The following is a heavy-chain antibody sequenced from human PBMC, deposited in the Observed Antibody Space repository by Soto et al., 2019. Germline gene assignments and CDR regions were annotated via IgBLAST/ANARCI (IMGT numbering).Heavy chain of an antibody. J-gene: IGHJ6*02. D-gene: IGHD3-10*01. CDR1: GGSISSGDYY. CDR3: ARGGESYGSGSPSLNYYGMDV. V-gene: IGHV4-30-4*01. Sequence: PSETLSLTCTVSGGSISSGDYYWSWIRQPPGKGLEWIGYIYYSGSTYYNPSLKSRVTISVDTSKNQFSLKLSSVTAADKAVYYCARGGESYGSGSPSLNYYGMDVWGQGNKVTVSS. CDR2: IYYSGST.